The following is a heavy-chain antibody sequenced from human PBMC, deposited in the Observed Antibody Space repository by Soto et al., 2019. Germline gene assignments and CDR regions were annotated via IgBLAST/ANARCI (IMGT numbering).Heavy chain of an antibody. Sequence: QVQLVQSGAEVKKPGSSVKVSCKASGGTFSTYTISWVRQAPGQGLEWMGGIIPIFGTANYAQKFQGRVTITADVPTSTAYVELSSLRSEDTAVYYCARLPTVVLFDYWGQGTLVTVSS. CDR1: GGTFSTYT. CDR3: ARLPTVVLFDY. D-gene: IGHD4-17*01. J-gene: IGHJ4*02. CDR2: IIPIFGTA. V-gene: IGHV1-69*12.